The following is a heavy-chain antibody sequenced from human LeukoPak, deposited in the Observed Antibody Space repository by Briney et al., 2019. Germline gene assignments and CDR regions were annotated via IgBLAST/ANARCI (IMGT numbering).Heavy chain of an antibody. V-gene: IGHV4-59*01. J-gene: IGHJ4*02. D-gene: IGHD6-19*01. CDR2: IYYSGNT. CDR1: VASISSYY. CDR3: ARGGSSSGPFDF. Sequence: SETLSLTCTVSVASISSYYWSCIRQPPGKGLEWIGYIYYSGNTNYNPSLKSRVTTSVDTSKNQFSLKLSSVTAADTAVYFCARGGSSSGPFDFWGQGTLVTVSS.